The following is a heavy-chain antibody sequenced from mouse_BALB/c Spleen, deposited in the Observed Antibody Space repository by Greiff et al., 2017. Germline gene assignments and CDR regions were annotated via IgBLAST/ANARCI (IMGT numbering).Heavy chain of an antibody. CDR1: GFNIKDTY. CDR3: ASGDGAYWYFDV. Sequence: DVQLQESGAELVKPGASVKLSCTASGFNIKDTYMHWVKQRPEQGLEWIGRIDPANGNTKYDPKFQGKATITADTSSNTAYLQLSSLTSEDTAVYYCASGDGAYWYFDVWGAGTTVTVSS. J-gene: IGHJ1*01. CDR2: IDPANGNT. V-gene: IGHV14-3*02. D-gene: IGHD2-3*01.